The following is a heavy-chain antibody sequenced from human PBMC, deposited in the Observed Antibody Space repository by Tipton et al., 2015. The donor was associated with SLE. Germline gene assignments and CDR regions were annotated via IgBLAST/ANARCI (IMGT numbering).Heavy chain of an antibody. Sequence: TLSLTCAVYGGSFSGYYWSWIRQPPGKGLEWIGEINHSGSTNYNLSLKSRVTISVDTSKNQFSLKLSCVTAADTAVYYCARATDCSGGRCYSAYYYYYGMNVWGQGTAVTVSS. J-gene: IGHJ6*02. V-gene: IGHV4-34*01. CDR2: INHSGST. CDR3: ARATDCSGGRCYSAYYYYYGMNV. CDR1: GGSFSGYY. D-gene: IGHD2-15*01.